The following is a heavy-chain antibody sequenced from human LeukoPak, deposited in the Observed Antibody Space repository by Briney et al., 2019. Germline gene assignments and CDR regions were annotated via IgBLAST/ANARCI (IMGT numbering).Heavy chain of an antibody. CDR2: INPNSGGT. V-gene: IGHV1-2*02. CDR3: ARGEVYDYGDYGSEIFDY. Sequence: EASVKVSCKASGYTFTGYYMHWVRQAPGQGLEWMGWINPNSGGTNYAQKFQGRVTMTRDTSISTAYMELSRLRSDDTAVYYCARGEVYDYGDYGSEIFDYWGQGTLVTVSS. D-gene: IGHD4-17*01. J-gene: IGHJ4*02. CDR1: GYTFTGYY.